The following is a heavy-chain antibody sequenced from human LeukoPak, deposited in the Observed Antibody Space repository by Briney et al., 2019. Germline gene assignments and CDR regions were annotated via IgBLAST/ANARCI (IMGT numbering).Heavy chain of an antibody. CDR3: VGTIASRGSEY. CDR2: LPPDELGI. J-gene: IGHJ4*02. Sequence: GGSLRLSCAASGFTFTNYWMHWVRQAPGMGLVWVSRLPPDELGIIYADSVKGRFTVSRDNAKNTVYLQMNNLRVDDTAMYYCVGTIASRGSEYWGQGALVTVSP. CDR1: GFTFTNYW. V-gene: IGHV3-74*01. D-gene: IGHD6-6*01.